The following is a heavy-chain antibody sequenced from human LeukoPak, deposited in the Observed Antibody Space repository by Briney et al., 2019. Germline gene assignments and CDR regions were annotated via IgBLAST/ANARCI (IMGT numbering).Heavy chain of an antibody. CDR1: GGTFSSYA. Sequence: GASVKVSCKASGGTFSSYAISWVRQAPGQGLEWMGRIIPILGIANYAQKFQGRVTITAVKSTSTAYMELSSLRSEDTAVYYCARGDTTTYYYDSSGYGGYDYWGQGTLVTVSS. D-gene: IGHD3-22*01. CDR3: ARGDTTTYYYDSSGYGGYDY. V-gene: IGHV1-69*04. CDR2: IIPILGIA. J-gene: IGHJ4*02.